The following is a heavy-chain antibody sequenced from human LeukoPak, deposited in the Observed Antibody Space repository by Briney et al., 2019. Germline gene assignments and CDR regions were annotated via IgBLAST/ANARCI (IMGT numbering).Heavy chain of an antibody. Sequence: PGGSLRLSCAASGFTFSSYWMNWARQAPGKGLEWVANIKQDGGQIYYLESVKGRFTVSRDNAKNSLYLQTNSLRAEDTAVYYCARLGARQMLEYWGQGTLVTVSS. V-gene: IGHV3-7*01. CDR2: IKQDGGQI. CDR3: ARLGARQMLEY. J-gene: IGHJ4*02. CDR1: GFTFSSYW. D-gene: IGHD4-17*01.